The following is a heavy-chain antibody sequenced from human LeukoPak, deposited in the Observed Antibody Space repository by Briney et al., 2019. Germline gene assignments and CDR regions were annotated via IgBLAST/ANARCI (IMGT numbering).Heavy chain of an antibody. CDR1: GGSISSYY. V-gene: IGHV4-59*08. D-gene: IGHD3-10*01. CDR3: ARHGSYYYGSGILH. Sequence: SETLSFTCTVSGGSISSYYWSWIRQPPGKGLEWIGYIYYSGSTNYNPSLKSRVTISVDTSKNQFSLKLSSVTAADTAVYYCARHGSYYYGSGILHWGQGTLVTVSS. J-gene: IGHJ4*02. CDR2: IYYSGST.